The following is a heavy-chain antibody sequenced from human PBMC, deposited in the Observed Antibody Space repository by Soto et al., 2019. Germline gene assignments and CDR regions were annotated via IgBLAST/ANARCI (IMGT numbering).Heavy chain of an antibody. CDR3: ARAPARGWYDYFDY. V-gene: IGHV4-30-2*01. Sequence: SETLSLTCAVSGVSISSGGYSWSWIRQPPGKGLEWIGYIYHSGSTYYNPSLKSRVTISVDRSKNQFSLKLSSVTAADTAVYYCARAPARGWYDYFDYWGQGTLVTVSS. J-gene: IGHJ4*02. D-gene: IGHD6-19*01. CDR2: IYHSGST. CDR1: GVSISSGGYS.